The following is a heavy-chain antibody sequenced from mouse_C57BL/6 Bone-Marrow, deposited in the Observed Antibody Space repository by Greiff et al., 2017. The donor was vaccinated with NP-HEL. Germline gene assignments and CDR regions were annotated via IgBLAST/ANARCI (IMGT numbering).Heavy chain of an antibody. Sequence: VQLQQSGTVLARPGASVKMSCKTSGYTFTSYWMHWVKQRPGQGLEWIGAIYPGNSDTSYNQKFKGKAKLTAVTSASTAYMELSSLTNEDSAVYYCTRDRLRSGYRYFDVWGTGTTVTVSS. CDR1: GYTFTSYW. CDR3: TRDRLRSGYRYFDV. CDR2: IYPGNSDT. V-gene: IGHV1-5*01. D-gene: IGHD1-1*01. J-gene: IGHJ1*03.